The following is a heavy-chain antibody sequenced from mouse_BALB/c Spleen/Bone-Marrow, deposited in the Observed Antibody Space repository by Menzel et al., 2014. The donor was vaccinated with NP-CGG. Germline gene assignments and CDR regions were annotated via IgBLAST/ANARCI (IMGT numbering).Heavy chain of an antibody. Sequence: QVRLQQSGPEMVKPGASVKISCRASGYAFSSSWMNWVKQRPGQGLEWIGRIYPGDGDTNYNGKFKGKATLTADKSSSTAYMQLSSLTSVDSAVYICARTYGSSYFVYWGQGTLVTVSA. CDR3: ARTYGSSYFVY. D-gene: IGHD1-1*01. V-gene: IGHV1-82*01. CDR1: GYAFSSSW. J-gene: IGHJ3*01. CDR2: IYPGDGDT.